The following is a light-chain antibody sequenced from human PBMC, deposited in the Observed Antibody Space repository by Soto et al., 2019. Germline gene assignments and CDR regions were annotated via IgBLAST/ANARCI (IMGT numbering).Light chain of an antibody. Sequence: DIPMTQSPSTLSASVGDRVTIPCRASQSISGWLVWYQQKPGKAPKLLIYKASSLEIGVPSRFSGSGSGTEFTLTISRLQPDDFAAYYCQQYNSYPGWTFGQGTKVEIK. CDR3: QQYNSYPGWT. CDR2: KAS. V-gene: IGKV1-5*03. J-gene: IGKJ1*01. CDR1: QSISGW.